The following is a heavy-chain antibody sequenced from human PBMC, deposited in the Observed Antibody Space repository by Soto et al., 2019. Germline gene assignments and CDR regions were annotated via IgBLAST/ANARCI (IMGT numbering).Heavy chain of an antibody. CDR2: ISRSLTTI. V-gene: IGHV3-48*02. D-gene: IGHD5-18*01. CDR1: GFTFSDYS. CDR3: ARDRLGYSYGNNMDV. Sequence: GGSLRLSCAASGFTFSDYSMNWVRQAPGKGLEWVSYISRSLTTIHYADSVKGRFTISRDSAKNSLYLQMNSLRDEDTAVYYCARDRLGYSYGNNMDVWGQGTTVTVSS. J-gene: IGHJ6*02.